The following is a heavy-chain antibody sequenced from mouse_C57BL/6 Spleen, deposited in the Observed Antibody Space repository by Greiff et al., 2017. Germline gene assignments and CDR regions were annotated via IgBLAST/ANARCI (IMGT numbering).Heavy chain of an antibody. J-gene: IGHJ2*01. Sequence: QVQLQQPGAELVMPGASVKLSCKASGYTFTSYGMHWVKQRPGQGLEWIGEIDPYDSYTNYNQKIKGKSTLTVDKSSSTAYMQLSSLTSEDSAVYYCARGGTADYWGQGTTLTVSS. D-gene: IGHD1-2*01. CDR2: IDPYDSYT. V-gene: IGHV1-69*01. CDR1: GYTFTSYG. CDR3: ARGGTADY.